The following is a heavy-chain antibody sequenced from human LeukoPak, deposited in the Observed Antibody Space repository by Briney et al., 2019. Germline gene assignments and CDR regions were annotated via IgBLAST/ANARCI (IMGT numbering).Heavy chain of an antibody. CDR1: GFTFDDYA. CDR2: ISWNSGSI. Sequence: GGSLRLSCAASGFTFDDYAMHWVRQAPGKGLEWVSGISWNSGSIGYADSVKGRFTISRDNAKNSLYLQMNSLRAEDTAVYYCARDKASVWRPFDYWGQGTLVTVSS. CDR3: ARDKASVWRPFDY. V-gene: IGHV3-9*01. D-gene: IGHD3-16*01. J-gene: IGHJ4*02.